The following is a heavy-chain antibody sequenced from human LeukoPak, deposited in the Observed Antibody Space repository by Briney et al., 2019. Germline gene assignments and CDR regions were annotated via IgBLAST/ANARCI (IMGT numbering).Heavy chain of an antibody. V-gene: IGHV3-30*03. CDR1: GFSFSSYA. CDR3: ARDGDCSSTSCYLPLYGMDV. J-gene: IGHJ6*02. CDR2: ISHDGSNK. Sequence: PGRSLRLSCAASGFSFSSYAMHWVRQAPGKGLEWVAVISHDGSNKYYADSVKGRFTISRDNSKNTLYLQMNSLRAEDTAVYYCARDGDCSSTSCYLPLYGMDVWGQGPRSPSP. D-gene: IGHD2-2*01.